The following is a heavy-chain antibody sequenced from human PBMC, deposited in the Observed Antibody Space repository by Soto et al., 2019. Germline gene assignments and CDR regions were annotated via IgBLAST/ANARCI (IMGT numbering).Heavy chain of an antibody. Sequence: ASVKVSCKASGCTFTSYDINWVRQATGQGLEWMGWMNPNSGNTGYAQKFQGRVTMTRNTSISTAYMELSSLRSEDTAVYYCARTNDIVVVPALNWFDPWGQGTLVTVSS. CDR3: ARTNDIVVVPALNWFDP. CDR2: MNPNSGNT. D-gene: IGHD2-2*01. CDR1: GCTFTSYD. J-gene: IGHJ5*02. V-gene: IGHV1-8*01.